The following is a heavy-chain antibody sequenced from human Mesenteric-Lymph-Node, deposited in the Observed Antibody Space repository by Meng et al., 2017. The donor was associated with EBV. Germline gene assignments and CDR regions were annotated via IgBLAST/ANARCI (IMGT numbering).Heavy chain of an antibody. Sequence: QIRLGQSGVVVKKTGAYVKVFGKASGYTFTGHQMHWVRQAPGQGPEWMGIINPSGGATRDAQKFQDRITMTRDTSTNTVYMELSSLRYEDTAVYYCARDEASEGQLEHWGQGTLVTVSS. CDR1: GYTFTGHQ. D-gene: IGHD1-1*01. CDR2: INPSGGAT. CDR3: ARDEASEGQLEH. V-gene: IGHV1-46*01. J-gene: IGHJ4*02.